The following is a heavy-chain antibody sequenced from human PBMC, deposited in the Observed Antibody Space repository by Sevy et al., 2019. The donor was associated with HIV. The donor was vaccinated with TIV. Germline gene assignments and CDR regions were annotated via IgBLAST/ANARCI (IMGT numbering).Heavy chain of an antibody. CDR2: FDPEDGET. V-gene: IGHV1-24*01. J-gene: IGHJ4*02. Sequence: ASVKVSCKVSGSTLTKLSMHWVRQVPGKGLEWMVSFDPEDGETIYARKFQGRVTMTEDTSTDTAYMVLGSLRSEDTAVYSYATTKDYYDSSGSPFDYWGQGTLVTVSS. D-gene: IGHD3-22*01. CDR1: GSTLTKLS. CDR3: ATTKDYYDSSGSPFDY.